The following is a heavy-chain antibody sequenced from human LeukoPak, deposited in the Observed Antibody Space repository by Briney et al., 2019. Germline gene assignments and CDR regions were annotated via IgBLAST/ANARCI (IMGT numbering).Heavy chain of an antibody. CDR2: IYTDGST. J-gene: IGHJ4*02. CDR1: GFTVSSNY. CDR3: ARGYSYGYFDY. Sequence: GGSPRLSCAASGFTVSSNYMSWVRQAPGKGLEWVSLIYTDGSTYYADSVKGRFTISRDNSKNTLYLQMNSLRAEDTAVYYCARGYSYGYFDYWGQGTLVIVSS. V-gene: IGHV3-53*01. D-gene: IGHD5-18*01.